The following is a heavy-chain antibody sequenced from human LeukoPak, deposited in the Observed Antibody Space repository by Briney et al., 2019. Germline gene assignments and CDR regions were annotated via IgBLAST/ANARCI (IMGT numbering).Heavy chain of an antibody. J-gene: IGHJ6*02. CDR2: IIAYNGNT. D-gene: IGHD3-3*01. CDR3: ARVVGDFWSGYGLYYYYGMDV. CDR1: GYTFTSYG. Sequence: ASVKVSCKAYGYTFTSYGISWLRQAPGQGLEWMGWIIAYNGNTNYAQKLQGRVTMTTDTSTSTAYMELRSLRSDDTAVYYCARVVGDFWSGYGLYYYYGMDVWGQGTTVTVSS. V-gene: IGHV1-18*01.